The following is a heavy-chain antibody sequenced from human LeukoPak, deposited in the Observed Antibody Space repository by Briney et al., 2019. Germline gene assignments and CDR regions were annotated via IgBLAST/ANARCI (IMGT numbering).Heavy chain of an antibody. D-gene: IGHD3-10*01. CDR1: GFTFDDYG. V-gene: IGHV3-20*04. CDR3: ARQHLYGSGSYYNGYYYYYMDV. CDR2: INWNGGST. Sequence: PGGSLRLSCAASGFTFDDYGMSWVRQAPGKGLEWVSGINWNGGSTGYADSVKGRFTISRDNAKNSLYLQMNSLRAEDTALYYCARQHLYGSGSYYNGYYYYYMDVWGKGTTVTVSS. J-gene: IGHJ6*03.